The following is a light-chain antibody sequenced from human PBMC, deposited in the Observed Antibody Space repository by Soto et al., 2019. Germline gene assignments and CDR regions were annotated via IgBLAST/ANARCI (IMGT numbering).Light chain of an antibody. J-gene: IGLJ2*01. Sequence: QSALTQPASVSGSPGQSITISCTGTSSDVGGYNSVSWYQQHPGKAPRLMIYDVSNRPSGVSNRFSGSKSVNTASLTISGLLAEDEADYYCSSYTSSSTVIFGGGTKLTVL. CDR1: SSDVGGYNS. CDR2: DVS. V-gene: IGLV2-14*01. CDR3: SSYTSSSTVI.